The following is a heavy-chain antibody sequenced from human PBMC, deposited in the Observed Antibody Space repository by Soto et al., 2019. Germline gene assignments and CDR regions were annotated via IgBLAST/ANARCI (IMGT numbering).Heavy chain of an antibody. CDR1: GGTFSTSA. V-gene: IGHV1-69*12. CDR3: ARDKDRQQLGGNYYYILDV. J-gene: IGHJ6*02. CDR2: IMPVFATP. D-gene: IGHD3-3*02. Sequence: QVQLMQSGAEVKKPGSSVKVSCKASGGTFSTSAISWVRQAPGEGLEWVGGIMPVFATPDYAQKFQGRVTISADESTTTAYVELTSLTTDDTAVYYCARDKDRQQLGGNYYYILDVWGQGTAITVS.